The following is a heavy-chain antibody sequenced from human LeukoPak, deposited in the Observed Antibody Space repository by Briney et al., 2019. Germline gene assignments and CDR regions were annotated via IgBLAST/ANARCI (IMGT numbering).Heavy chain of an antibody. CDR3: ARLSSSLDY. J-gene: IGHJ4*02. Sequence: PSETLSLTCIVSGDSIDSNSAYYWGWVRQPPGKGLEWIGSIFYSGTTHYNPSLKSRITISLDTSKNQFSLKLSSVTAADTAVYYCARLSSSLDYWGRGTLVTVSS. D-gene: IGHD6-13*01. CDR1: GDSIDSNSAYY. CDR2: IFYSGTT. V-gene: IGHV4-39*01.